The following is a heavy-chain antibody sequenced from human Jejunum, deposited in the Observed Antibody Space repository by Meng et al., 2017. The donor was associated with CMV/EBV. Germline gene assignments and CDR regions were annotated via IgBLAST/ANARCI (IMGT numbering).Heavy chain of an antibody. V-gene: IGHV3-7*01. D-gene: IGHD3-16*01. CDR1: GLTFRNYW. CDR2: IKEDGSEM. CDR3: ARDGGRKEDY. Sequence: CAASGLTFRNYWMTWVRQAQGKGLEWVANIKEDGSEMYYVDSVKGRFTISRDNTKNSLYLQMISLRAEDTAVYYCARDGGRKEDYWGQGTLVTVSS. J-gene: IGHJ4*02.